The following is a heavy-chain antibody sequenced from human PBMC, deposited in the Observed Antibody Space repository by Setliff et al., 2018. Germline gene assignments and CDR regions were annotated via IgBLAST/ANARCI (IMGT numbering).Heavy chain of an antibody. CDR3: ARWLSSDPFDI. D-gene: IGHD5-12*01. V-gene: IGHV1-69*13. J-gene: IGHJ3*02. Sequence: ASVKVSCKVSGGSFSNYAINWVRQVSGQGLEWMGGFIPVLSSADYSQRFQGRVTFTADESTTTVFMELSSLRSEDTAVYFCARWLSSDPFDIWGQGTVVTVSS. CDR2: FIPVLSSA. CDR1: GGSFSNYA.